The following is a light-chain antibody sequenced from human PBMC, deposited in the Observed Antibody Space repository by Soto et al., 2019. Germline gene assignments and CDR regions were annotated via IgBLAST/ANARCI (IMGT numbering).Light chain of an antibody. CDR2: DAS. CDR3: QQSYSTPPI. J-gene: IGKJ4*01. V-gene: IGKV1-39*01. CDR1: QSISSY. Sequence: DIQMTQSPSSLSASVGDRVTITCRASQSISSYLNWYQQKPGEAPKLLIYDASALPRGVPSRLSGSGSGTHFTLTITSLQPEDSATYYCQQSYSTPPIFGGGTKVDIK.